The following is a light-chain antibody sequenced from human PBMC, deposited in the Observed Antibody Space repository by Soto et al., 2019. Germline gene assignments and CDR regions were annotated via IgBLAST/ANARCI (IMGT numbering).Light chain of an antibody. CDR1: SSDVGSYNL. CDR2: EGS. V-gene: IGLV2-23*01. J-gene: IGLJ2*01. CDR3: CSYAGSSTDVV. Sequence: QSALTQPASVSGSPGQSITISCTGTSSDVGSYNLVSWYQQHPGKAPKLMIYEGSKRPSGVSNRFSGSKSGNTASLTLSGLQAEDEADYYCCSYAGSSTDVVFGGGTQLTVL.